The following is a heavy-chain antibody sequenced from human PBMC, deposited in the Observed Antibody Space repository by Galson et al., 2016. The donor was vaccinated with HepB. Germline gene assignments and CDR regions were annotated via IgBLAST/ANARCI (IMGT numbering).Heavy chain of an antibody. D-gene: IGHD6-19*01. J-gene: IGHJ3*02. V-gene: IGHV1-2*02. Sequence: SVKVSCKASGYTFTGYFLHWVRQAPGQGLEWMGWINPNSGGTNYAQKFQGRVTMTRDTSIRTAYMELSRLRSDDTAVYYCRQAGSAFDIWGQGTMVTVSS. CDR3: RQAGSAFDI. CDR2: INPNSGGT. CDR1: GYTFTGYF.